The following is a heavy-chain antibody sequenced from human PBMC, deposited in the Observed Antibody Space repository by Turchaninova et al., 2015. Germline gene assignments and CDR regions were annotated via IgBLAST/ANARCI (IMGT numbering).Heavy chain of an antibody. CDR2: ISQYGTT. V-gene: IGHV4-38-2*02. D-gene: IGHD6-19*01. Sequence: VHLQESGPGLVQPSETLSLPCTFSGFFISDGFHWGWLRQPPGKEMEWIGTISQYGTTYYNPSLQSRVTISLATSENQFSLNLDSVTAADTAVYYCARHSTGWAEYFHHWGQGTLVTVSS. CDR1: GFFISDGFH. J-gene: IGHJ1*01. CDR3: ARHSTGWAEYFHH.